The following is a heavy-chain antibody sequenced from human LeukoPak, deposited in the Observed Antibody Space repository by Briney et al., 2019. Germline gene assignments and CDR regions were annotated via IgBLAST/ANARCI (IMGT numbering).Heavy chain of an antibody. CDR2: ISYDGVNQ. V-gene: IGHV3-30-3*01. CDR3: ARVGFSDYSPFDY. D-gene: IGHD3-22*01. Sequence: GGSLRLSCAASGFIFSSYTMHWVRQAPGKGLDWVAVISYDGVNQYYADSVKGRFTISRDNSKNTLYLQMNSLRAEDTAVYFCARVGFSDYSPFDYWGQGTLVTVSS. J-gene: IGHJ4*02. CDR1: GFIFSSYT.